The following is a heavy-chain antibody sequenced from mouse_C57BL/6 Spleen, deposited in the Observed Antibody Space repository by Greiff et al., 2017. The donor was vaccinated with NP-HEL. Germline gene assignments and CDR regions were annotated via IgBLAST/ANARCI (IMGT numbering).Heavy chain of an antibody. V-gene: IGHV1-80*01. Sequence: QVQLQQSGAELVKPGASVKISCKASGYAFSSYWMNWVKQRPGKGLEWIGQIYPGDGDTNYNGKFKGKATLTADKSSSTAYMQLSSLTSEDSAVYFCARDYYYGSSLAWFAYWGQGTLVTVSA. J-gene: IGHJ3*01. CDR1: GYAFSSYW. CDR2: IYPGDGDT. D-gene: IGHD1-1*01. CDR3: ARDYYYGSSLAWFAY.